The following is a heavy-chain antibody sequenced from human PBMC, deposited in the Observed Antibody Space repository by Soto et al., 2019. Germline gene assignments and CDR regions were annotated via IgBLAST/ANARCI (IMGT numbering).Heavy chain of an antibody. V-gene: IGHV3-7*01. CDR1: GFTFGSYW. J-gene: IGHJ4*02. Sequence: EVQLVESGGGLVQPGGSLRLSCAVSGFTFGSYWMNWVRLIPGKGLEWVAYIKPDGSATYYVDSVKGRFTISRDNAKNSLYLQMNRLRVEDTSVYYCARAGYCGPGCYYYFDYWGQGNLVTVSS. D-gene: IGHD2-21*02. CDR2: IKPDGSAT. CDR3: ARAGYCGPGCYYYFDY.